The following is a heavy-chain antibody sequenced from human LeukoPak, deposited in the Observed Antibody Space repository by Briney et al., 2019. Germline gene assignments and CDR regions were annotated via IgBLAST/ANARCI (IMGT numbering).Heavy chain of an antibody. CDR3: ARGFIAAAWDYMDV. V-gene: IGHV3-21*01. D-gene: IGHD6-13*01. CDR1: GFTFDDYG. J-gene: IGHJ6*03. CDR2: ISSSSSYI. Sequence: PGGSLRLSCAASGFTFDDYGMSWVRQAPGKGLEWVSSISSSSSYIYYADSVKGRFTISRDNAKNSLYLQMNSLRAEDTAVYYCARGFIAAAWDYMDVWGKGTTVTVSS.